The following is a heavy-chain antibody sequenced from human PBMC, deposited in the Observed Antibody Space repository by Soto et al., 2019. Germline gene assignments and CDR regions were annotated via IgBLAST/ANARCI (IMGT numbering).Heavy chain of an antibody. D-gene: IGHD2-21*01. CDR2: ISYDGSNK. J-gene: IGHJ4*02. Sequence: QVQLVESGGGVVQPGRSLRLSCAASGFTFSSYAMHWVRQAPGKGLEWVAVISYDGSNKYYADSVKGRFTISRDNSKNTLYLQMNSLRAEDTAVYYYARDSAFLDYWGQGTLVTVSS. CDR1: GFTFSSYA. CDR3: ARDSAFLDY. V-gene: IGHV3-30-3*01.